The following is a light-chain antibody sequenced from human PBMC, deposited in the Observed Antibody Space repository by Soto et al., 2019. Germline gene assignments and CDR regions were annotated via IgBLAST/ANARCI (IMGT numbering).Light chain of an antibody. CDR1: SSDVGGYNY. CDR2: EVS. Sequence: QSALTHPPSASGSPGQSVTISCIGTSSDVGGYNYVSWYQQHPGKAPKLMIYEVSKRPSGVPDRFSGSKSGNTASLTVSGLQPEDEADYYCSSYAASNNLGVFGGGTKLTVL. V-gene: IGLV2-8*01. CDR3: SSYAASNNLGV. J-gene: IGLJ2*01.